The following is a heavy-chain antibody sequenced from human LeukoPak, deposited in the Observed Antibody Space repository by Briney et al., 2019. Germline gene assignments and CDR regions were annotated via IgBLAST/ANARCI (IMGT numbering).Heavy chain of an antibody. J-gene: IGHJ3*02. Sequence: ASVKVSCKASGYTFTSYYMHWVRQAPGQGLEWMGWINPNSGATNFAQKFQGRVTMTRDTSISTAYMELSRLIYDDTAVYYCASLSQKDDAFDIWGQGTMVTVSS. D-gene: IGHD3-16*02. CDR1: GYTFTSYY. V-gene: IGHV1-2*02. CDR3: ASLSQKDDAFDI. CDR2: INPNSGAT.